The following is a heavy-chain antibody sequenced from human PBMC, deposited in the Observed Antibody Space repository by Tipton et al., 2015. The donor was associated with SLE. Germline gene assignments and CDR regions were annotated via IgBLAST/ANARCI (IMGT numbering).Heavy chain of an antibody. CDR3: ASSSRRADH. D-gene: IGHD3-10*01. J-gene: IGHJ4*02. CDR2: IYDIGST. V-gene: IGHV4-59*01. Sequence: TLSLTCTVSGGSISSYYWSWIRQPPGKGLEWIGYIYDIGSTNYNPSLKSRVTMSVDTSENQLSLKLTFVTAADTAVYYCASSSRRADHWGQGTLVTVSS. CDR1: GGSISSYY.